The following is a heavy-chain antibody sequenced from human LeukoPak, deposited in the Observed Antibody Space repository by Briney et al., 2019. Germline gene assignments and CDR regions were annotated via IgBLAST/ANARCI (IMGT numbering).Heavy chain of an antibody. Sequence: GASVTVSCKASGGTFSSYAISWVRQAPGQGLEWVGGIIPIFGTANYAQKFQGRVTITTDESTSTAYMELSSLRSEDTAVYYCASLTPGLHQFDYWGQGTLVTVSS. CDR1: GGTFSSYA. CDR3: ASLTPGLHQFDY. CDR2: IIPIFGTA. D-gene: IGHD3-9*01. J-gene: IGHJ4*02. V-gene: IGHV1-69*05.